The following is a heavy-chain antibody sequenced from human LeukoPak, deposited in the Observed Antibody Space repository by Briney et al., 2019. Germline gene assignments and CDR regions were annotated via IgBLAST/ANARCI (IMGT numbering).Heavy chain of an antibody. V-gene: IGHV3-9*01. D-gene: IGHD3-10*01. CDR2: ISWNSGSI. CDR1: GFTFDDYA. J-gene: IGHJ4*02. CDR3: AKDSMVRGVIITFFDY. Sequence: GRSLRLSCAASGFTFDDYAMHWVRQAPGKGLEWVSGISWNSGSIGYADSVKGRFTISRDNAKNSLYLQMNSLRAEDTALYYCAKDSMVRGVIITFFDYWGQGTLVTVSS.